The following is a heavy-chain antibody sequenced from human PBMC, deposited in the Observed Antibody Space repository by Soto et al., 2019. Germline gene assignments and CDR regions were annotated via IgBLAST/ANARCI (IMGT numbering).Heavy chain of an antibody. CDR2: ISAYNGNT. CDR3: ARAGNYSDSSGYYYGFDY. CDR1: GYTFTSYG. Sequence: ASVKVSCKASGYTFTSYGISWVRQAPGQGLEWMGWISAYNGNTNYAQKLQGRVTMTTDTSTSTAYMELRSLRSDDTAVYYCARAGNYSDSSGYYYGFDYRGPGNLVTVSS. V-gene: IGHV1-18*04. D-gene: IGHD3-22*01. J-gene: IGHJ4*02.